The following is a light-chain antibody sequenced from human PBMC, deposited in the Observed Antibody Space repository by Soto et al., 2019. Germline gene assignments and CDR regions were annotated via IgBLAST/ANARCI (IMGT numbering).Light chain of an antibody. CDR2: EVS. CDR1: SSDAGGYNY. CDR3: SSYGSTSTRYV. V-gene: IGLV2-14*01. J-gene: IGLJ1*01. Sequence: QSALTQPASVSGSPGQSITISCTGTSSDAGGYNYVSWYQQHPGKAPKLMIYEVSNRPSGVSNRFSGSKSGNTASLTISGLQAEDEADYFCSSYGSTSTRYVFGTGTKLTVL.